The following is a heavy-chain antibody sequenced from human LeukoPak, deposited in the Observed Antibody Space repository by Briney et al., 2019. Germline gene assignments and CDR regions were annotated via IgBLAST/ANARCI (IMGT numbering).Heavy chain of an antibody. CDR3: ATGSRILEWKNWFDP. CDR1: GGTFSSYA. CDR2: IIPILGIA. Sequence: ASVKVSCKASGGTFSSYAISWVRQAPGQGLEWMGRIIPILGIANYAQKFQGRVTMTEDTSTDTAYMELSSLRSEDTAVYYCATGSRILEWKNWFDPWGQGTLVTVSS. V-gene: IGHV1-69*04. J-gene: IGHJ5*02. D-gene: IGHD3-3*01.